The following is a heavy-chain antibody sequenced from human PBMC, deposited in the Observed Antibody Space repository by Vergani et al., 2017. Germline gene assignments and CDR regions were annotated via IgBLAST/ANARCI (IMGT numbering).Heavy chain of an antibody. CDR1: GESIRSGSHY. D-gene: IGHD2-15*01. Sequence: QVKLQESGPGLLTPSQTLSLTCTVSGESIRSGSHYWSWIRQPAGKGPEWIGHIHTGGSTDLNPSFKSRVSISVDTSKSQFSLKLNSVTVAGTAVYYCARSRPYCTSGSCPAIWGQGTLVTVSS. CDR2: IHTGGST. V-gene: IGHV4-61*02. CDR3: ARSRPYCTSGSCPAI. J-gene: IGHJ4*02.